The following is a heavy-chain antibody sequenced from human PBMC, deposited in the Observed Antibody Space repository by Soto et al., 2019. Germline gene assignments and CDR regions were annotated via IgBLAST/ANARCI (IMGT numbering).Heavy chain of an antibody. CDR3: EKISVDRGYDILTGYYPLDY. D-gene: IGHD3-9*01. Sequence: GGSLRLSCAASGFTFSSYAMSWVRQAPGKGLEWVSAISGSGGSTYYADSVKGRFTISRDNSKNTLYLQMNSLRAEDTAVYYCEKISVDRGYDILTGYYPLDYWGQGTLVTVSS. J-gene: IGHJ4*02. CDR2: ISGSGGST. CDR1: GFTFSSYA. V-gene: IGHV3-23*01.